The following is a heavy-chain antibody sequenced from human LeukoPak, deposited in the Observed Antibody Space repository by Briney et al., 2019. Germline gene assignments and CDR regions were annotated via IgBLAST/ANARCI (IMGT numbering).Heavy chain of an antibody. Sequence: SETLSLTCAVYGGSFSGYYWSWIRQPPGKGLEWIGEINHSGSTNYNPSLKSRVTISVDTSKNQFSLKLSSVTAADTAVYYCARREPAANYYYGSVRWVYWGQGTLVTVSS. D-gene: IGHD3-10*01. CDR3: ARREPAANYYYGSVRWVY. CDR1: GGSFSGYY. J-gene: IGHJ4*02. V-gene: IGHV4-34*01. CDR2: INHSGST.